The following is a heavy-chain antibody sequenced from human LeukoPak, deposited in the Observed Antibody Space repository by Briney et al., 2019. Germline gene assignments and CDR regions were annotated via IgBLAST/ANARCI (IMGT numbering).Heavy chain of an antibody. CDR2: IIPIFGTA. CDR3: ARVGPYFDY. J-gene: IGHJ4*02. CDR1: GGTFSSYA. V-gene: IGHV1-69*06. Sequence: SVKVSCKASGGTFSSYAISWVRQAPGQGLEWMGGIIPIFGTAIYAQKFQGRVTITADKSTITAYMEPSSLRSEDTAVYYCARVGPYFDYWGQGTLVTVSS.